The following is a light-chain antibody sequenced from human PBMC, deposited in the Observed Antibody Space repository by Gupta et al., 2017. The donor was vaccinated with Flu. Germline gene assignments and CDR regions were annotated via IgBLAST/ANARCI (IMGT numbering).Light chain of an antibody. V-gene: IGKV3-15*01. CDR2: GAS. CDR3: QQYSNWPRT. Sequence: EIVMTQSPATLSVSPGERATLSCRASQSVSTNLVWYQQKPGQAPRLLIYGASTRATGIPARFSGSGSGTEVTLSSSSLQSEDIALYYCQQYSNWPRTFGQGTKVEV. CDR1: QSVSTN. J-gene: IGKJ1*01.